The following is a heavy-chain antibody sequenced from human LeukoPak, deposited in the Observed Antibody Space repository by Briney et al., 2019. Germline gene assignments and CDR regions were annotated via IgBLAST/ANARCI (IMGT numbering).Heavy chain of an antibody. D-gene: IGHD2-15*01. CDR3: ARAGGYCSGGSCYNFDY. CDR2: INPSGGST. V-gene: IGHV1-46*01. Sequence: GASVKVSCKASGYTFTSYYMHWVRQAPGQGLEWMGIINPSGGSTSYAQKFQGRVTMTRDTSTSTVYMELSRLRSDDTAVYYCARAGGYCSGGSCYNFDYWGQGTLVTVSS. CDR1: GYTFTSYY. J-gene: IGHJ4*02.